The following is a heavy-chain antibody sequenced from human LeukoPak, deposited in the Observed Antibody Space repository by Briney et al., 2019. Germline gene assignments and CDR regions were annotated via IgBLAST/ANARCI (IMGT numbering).Heavy chain of an antibody. CDR2: ISNSGSSI. CDR1: GFTFSDYY. CDR3: ARDRYDSYPMDV. Sequence: GGSLRLSCAASGFTFSDYYMSWIRQAPGKGLEWVSYISNSGSSIYYADSVKGRFTISRDNAKNSLYLQMNSLRAEDTAVYYCARDRYDSYPMDVWGQGTTVTVSS. V-gene: IGHV3-11*01. J-gene: IGHJ6*02. D-gene: IGHD3-3*01.